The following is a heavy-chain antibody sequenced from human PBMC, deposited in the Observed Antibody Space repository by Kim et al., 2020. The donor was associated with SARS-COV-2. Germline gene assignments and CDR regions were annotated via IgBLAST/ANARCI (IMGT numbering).Heavy chain of an antibody. V-gene: IGHV4-59*01. D-gene: IGHD6-13*01. CDR1: GGSISSYY. Sequence: SETLSLTCTVSGGSISSYYWSWIRQPPGKGLEWIGYIYYSGSTNYNPSLKSRVTISVDTSKNHFSLKLSSVTAADTAVYYCASLRYSSTWYIPASAFDIWGQGTMVTVSS. CDR2: IYYSGST. J-gene: IGHJ3*02. CDR3: ASLRYSSTWYIPASAFDI.